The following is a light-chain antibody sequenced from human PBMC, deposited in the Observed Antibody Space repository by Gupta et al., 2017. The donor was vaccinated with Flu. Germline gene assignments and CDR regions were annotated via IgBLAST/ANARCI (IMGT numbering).Light chain of an antibody. CDR1: QSISNY. CDR2: AAS. CDR3: QQSYSTPWT. J-gene: IGKJ1*01. V-gene: IGKV1-39*01. Sequence: DIQLTQSPSSLSASVGDRVTITCRASQSISNYLNWYQQKPGKSPKLLIYAASSWQSGVPARFSGSGSGTDFTLTISRLQPEDFATYYCQQSYSTPWTFGQGTKVEIK.